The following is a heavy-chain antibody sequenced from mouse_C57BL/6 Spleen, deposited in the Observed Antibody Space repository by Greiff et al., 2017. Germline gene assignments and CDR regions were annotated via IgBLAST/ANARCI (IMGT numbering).Heavy chain of an antibody. D-gene: IGHD1-1*01. V-gene: IGHV1-22*01. CDR1: GYTFTDYN. CDR3: ARSYGRSSAWFAY. CDR2: INPNNGGT. J-gene: IGHJ3*01. Sequence: EVQVVESGPELVKPGASVKMSCKASGYTFTDYNMNWVKQSHGKSLEWIGYINPNNGGTSYNKQFKGKDTLTVHQSSRTAYMELRSLTSEVSAVYYCARSYGRSSAWFAYWGQGTLVTVSA.